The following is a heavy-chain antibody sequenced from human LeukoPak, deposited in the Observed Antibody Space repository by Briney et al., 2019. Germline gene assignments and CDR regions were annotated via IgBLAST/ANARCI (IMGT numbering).Heavy chain of an antibody. V-gene: IGHV4-59*01. CDR1: GGSISSYY. J-gene: IGHJ4*02. CDR2: IYYSGST. D-gene: IGHD3-3*01. Sequence: SETLSLTCTVSGGSISSYYWSWIRQPPGKGLGWIGYIYYSGSTNYNPSLKSRVTISVDTSKNQFSLKLSSVTAADTAVYYCARASLDYDFWSGYVYWGQGTLVAVSS. CDR3: ARASLDYDFWSGYVY.